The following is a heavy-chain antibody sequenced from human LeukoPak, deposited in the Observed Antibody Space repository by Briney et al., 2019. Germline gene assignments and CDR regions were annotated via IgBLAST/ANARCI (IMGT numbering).Heavy chain of an antibody. CDR3: ARDLGNTGWYTFDY. Sequence: RSQTLSLTCAISGDSVSSINGAWNWVRQSPSRGLEWLGRTYYRSKWYDEYAESMRGRITINPDTSMNQYSLHLLSVTPEDTAVYYCARDLGNTGWYTFDYWGQGILVTVSP. V-gene: IGHV6-1*01. CDR2: TYYRSKWYD. CDR1: GDSVSSINGA. D-gene: IGHD6-19*01. J-gene: IGHJ4*02.